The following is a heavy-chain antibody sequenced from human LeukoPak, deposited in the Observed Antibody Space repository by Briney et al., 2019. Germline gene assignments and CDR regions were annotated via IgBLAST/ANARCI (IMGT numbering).Heavy chain of an antibody. J-gene: IGHJ4*01. D-gene: IGHD1-26*01. V-gene: IGHV6-1*01. Sequence: SQTLSLTCAISGDSVFGNSGAWNWIRQSPSRGLEWLGRTYYRSKWFNDYTVSMKGRVTVNPDTSKNQFSLQLNSVTPEDTAVYYCAREDRLGHFDYWGQGTLVTVSS. CDR1: GDSVFGNSGA. CDR2: TYYRSKWFN. CDR3: AREDRLGHFDY.